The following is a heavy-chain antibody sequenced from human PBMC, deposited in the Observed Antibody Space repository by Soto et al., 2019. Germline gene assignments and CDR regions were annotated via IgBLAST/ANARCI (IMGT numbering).Heavy chain of an antibody. CDR3: AKVASGSYDWFDP. Sequence: EVQLVESGGGLVQPGGSLRLSCAASKFSFSGYWMHWVRQAPGKGLMWVSRVNPDGSTTTYADSVKGRFTISRDNAKNTVFLQMNSLRAVDTAVYYCAKVASGSYDWFDPWGQGTLVTVSS. D-gene: IGHD1-26*01. CDR1: KFSFSGYW. V-gene: IGHV3-74*01. J-gene: IGHJ5*02. CDR2: VNPDGSTT.